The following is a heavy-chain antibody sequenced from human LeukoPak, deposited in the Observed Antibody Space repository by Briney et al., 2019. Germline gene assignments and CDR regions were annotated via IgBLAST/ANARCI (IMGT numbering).Heavy chain of an antibody. J-gene: IGHJ4*02. Sequence: DPSETLSLTCTVSGGSSSTYYWTWIRQPPGKGLEWIGYIHTSGSTKYNPSLKSRVTMSVDTSKNQFSPRLSSVTAADTAVYFCVRPGQSTWWVYFNYWGQGTVVTVSS. V-gene: IGHV4-4*09. CDR3: VRPGQSTWWVYFNY. CDR2: IHTSGST. CDR1: GGSSSTYY. D-gene: IGHD2-15*01.